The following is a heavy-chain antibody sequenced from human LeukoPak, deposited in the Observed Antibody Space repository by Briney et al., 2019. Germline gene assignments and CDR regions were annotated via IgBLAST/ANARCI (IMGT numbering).Heavy chain of an antibody. Sequence: GGSLRLSCAASGFTFSSYWMSWVRQAPGKGLEWVANIKKDGSEKYYVDAVKGRFTISRDNAKTSLYLQMNSLRAEDTAVYYCARDLSGIAGYTYGRGIDYWGQGTLVTVSS. CDR1: GFTFSSYW. V-gene: IGHV3-7*01. J-gene: IGHJ4*02. CDR3: ARDLSGIAGYTYGRGIDY. CDR2: IKKDGSEK. D-gene: IGHD5-18*01.